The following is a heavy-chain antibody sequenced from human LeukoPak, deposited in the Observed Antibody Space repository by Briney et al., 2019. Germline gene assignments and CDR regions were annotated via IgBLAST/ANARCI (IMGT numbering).Heavy chain of an antibody. D-gene: IGHD4-17*01. J-gene: IGHJ2*01. V-gene: IGHV4-30-2*01. CDR1: GGSISSDGYS. CDR3: ARSTTVTPPWYFDL. Sequence: SETLSLTCAVSGGSISSDGYSWSWIRQPPGKGLEWIGYIYHSGSTYYNPSLKSRVTISVDRSKNQFSLKLSSVTAADTAVYYCARSTTVTPPWYFDLWGRGTLVTVSS. CDR2: IYHSGST.